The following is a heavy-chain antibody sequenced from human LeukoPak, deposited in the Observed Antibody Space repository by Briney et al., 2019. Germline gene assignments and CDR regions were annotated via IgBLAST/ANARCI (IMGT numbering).Heavy chain of an antibody. V-gene: IGHV3-30*02. J-gene: IGHJ4*02. D-gene: IGHD1-26*01. CDR3: AKEGRASKPSDLDY. CDR2: IRYDGSNK. CDR1: GFIFSDYG. Sequence: GGSLRLSCAASGFIFSDYGMHWVRQAPGKGLEWVTFIRYDGSNKYYADSVKGRFTISRDNSKNTPYLQMNNLRPEDTAVYYCAKEGRASKPSDLDYWGQGTLVTVSS.